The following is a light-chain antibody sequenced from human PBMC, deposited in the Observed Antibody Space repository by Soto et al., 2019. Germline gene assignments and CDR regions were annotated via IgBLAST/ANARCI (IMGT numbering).Light chain of an antibody. V-gene: IGLV1-44*01. CDR3: AGWDDSMNGPV. CDR2: SNN. Sequence: QSVLTQPPSASGTPGQSVTISCSGSSSNIGSHTVNWYQQLPGTAPKLLIYSNNQRPSGVPDRFSGSKSGTSASLAISGLQSEDEADYYCAGWDDSMNGPVFGGGTQLTVL. J-gene: IGLJ7*01. CDR1: SSNIGSHT.